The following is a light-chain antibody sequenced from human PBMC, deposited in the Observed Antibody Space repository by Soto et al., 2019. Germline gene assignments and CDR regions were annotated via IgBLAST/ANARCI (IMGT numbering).Light chain of an antibody. J-gene: IGKJ4*01. CDR3: QQANSFPLT. V-gene: IGKV3-11*01. CDR1: QSVTNS. Sequence: EIVLTQSPAPLSLSPGERATLSCRSSQSVTNSLAWYQQKPGQAPRLLIYGASSRATGIPDRFSGSGSGTDCTLTISSLQPEDVATYYCQQANSFPLTLGGGTKVDIK. CDR2: GAS.